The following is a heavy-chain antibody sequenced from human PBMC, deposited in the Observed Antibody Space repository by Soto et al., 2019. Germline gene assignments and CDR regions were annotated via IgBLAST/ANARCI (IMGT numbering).Heavy chain of an antibody. D-gene: IGHD2-21*02. Sequence: SETLSLTCTVSGGSVSSGSYYWSWIRQPPGKGLEWIGYIYYSGSTNYNPSLKSRVTISVDTSKNQFSLKLSSVTAADTAVYYCARGIPFVVTTGFFDYWGQGTLVTVSS. CDR2: IYYSGST. CDR1: GGSVSSGSYY. CDR3: ARGIPFVVTTGFFDY. J-gene: IGHJ4*02. V-gene: IGHV4-61*01.